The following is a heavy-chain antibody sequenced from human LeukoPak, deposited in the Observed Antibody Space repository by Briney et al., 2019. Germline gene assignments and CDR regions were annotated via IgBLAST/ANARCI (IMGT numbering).Heavy chain of an antibody. D-gene: IGHD6-13*01. V-gene: IGHV3-30*02. Sequence: PGGSLRLSCAASGFTFSSYGMHWVRQAPGKGLEWVAFIRYDGSNKYYADSVKGRFTISRDNSKNTLYLQMNSLRPEDTAVYYCAKDKAMYSSSRIIFDYWGQGALVTVSS. CDR3: AKDKAMYSSSRIIFDY. CDR2: IRYDGSNK. J-gene: IGHJ4*02. CDR1: GFTFSSYG.